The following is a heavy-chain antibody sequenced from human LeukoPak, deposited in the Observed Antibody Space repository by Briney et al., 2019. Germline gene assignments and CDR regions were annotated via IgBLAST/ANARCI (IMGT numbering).Heavy chain of an antibody. V-gene: IGHV4-30-4*01. Sequence: SETLSLTCTVSGGSISSGDYYRSWIRQPPGKGLEWIGYIYYSGSTYYNPSLKSRVTTSVDTSKNQFSLKLSSVTAADTAVYYCARGIVVRGVIISRYYFDYWGQGTLVTVSS. D-gene: IGHD3-10*01. CDR1: GGSISSGDYY. CDR2: IYYSGST. CDR3: ARGIVVRGVIISRYYFDY. J-gene: IGHJ4*02.